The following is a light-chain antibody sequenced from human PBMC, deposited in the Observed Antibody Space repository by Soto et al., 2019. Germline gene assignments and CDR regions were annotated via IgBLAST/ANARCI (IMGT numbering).Light chain of an antibody. J-gene: IGKJ1*01. CDR3: QQYNSYSPWT. CDR1: QGIANY. Sequence: DVQMNMSPSSVSASVKDRVTITCRASQGIANYLAWYQQKPGKGPKLLIYAAATLQSGVPSRFSGSGSGTDFTLTISSLQPDDFATYYCQQYNSYSPWTFGQGTKVDIK. V-gene: IGKV1-27*01. CDR2: AAA.